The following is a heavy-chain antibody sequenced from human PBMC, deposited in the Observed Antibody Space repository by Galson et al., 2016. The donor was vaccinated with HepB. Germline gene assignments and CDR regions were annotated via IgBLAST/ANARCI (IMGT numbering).Heavy chain of an antibody. CDR2: ISYEGSNK. D-gene: IGHD1-26*01. J-gene: IGHJ6*02. V-gene: IGHV3-30*18. CDR1: GFTFNNYA. Sequence: SLRLSCAASGFTFNNYAMHWVRQAPGKGLEWVAVISYEGSNKYYADSVKGRLTISRDNSKNTLYLQMNSLRAEDTAMYYCAKDHELPRTNYYYGVDVWGQGTTVTVSS. CDR3: AKDHELPRTNYYYGVDV.